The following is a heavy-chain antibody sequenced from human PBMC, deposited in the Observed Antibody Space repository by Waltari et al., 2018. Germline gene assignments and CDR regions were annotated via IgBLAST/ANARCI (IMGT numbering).Heavy chain of an antibody. D-gene: IGHD4-17*01. V-gene: IGHV4-61*09. CDR1: GGSISSGSYY. Sequence: QVQLQESGPGLVKPSQTLSLTCTVSGGSISSGSYYWSWIRQPAGKGLEWIGYIYTSGSTNYNPTLKSRVTISVDTSKNQFSLKLSSVTAADTAVYYCARECYGDYYYYGMDVWGQGTTVTVSS. J-gene: IGHJ6*02. CDR2: IYTSGST. CDR3: ARECYGDYYYYGMDV.